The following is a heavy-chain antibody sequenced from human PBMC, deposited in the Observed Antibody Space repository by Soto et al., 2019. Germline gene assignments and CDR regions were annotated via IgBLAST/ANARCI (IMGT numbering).Heavy chain of an antibody. Sequence: SETLSLPCAVYGGSFVGYYWSWILQPPRKGLEWIGEFNHSGSPNSNPSRKSRASISVDTSQTQFSPKLSSVPAAATAVYYCGRGAPYARYNGSERFYYSDFRGKGTTVPV. V-gene: IGHV4-34*01. CDR2: FNHSGSP. CDR1: GGSFVGYY. CDR3: GRGAPYARYNGSERFYYSDF. D-gene: IGHD1-20*01. J-gene: IGHJ6*03.